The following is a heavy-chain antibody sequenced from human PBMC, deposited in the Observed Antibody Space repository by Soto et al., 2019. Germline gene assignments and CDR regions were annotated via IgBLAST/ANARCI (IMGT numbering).Heavy chain of an antibody. V-gene: IGHV1-18*01. J-gene: IGHJ4*02. CDR2: ISAYNGNT. Sequence: ASVKVSCKASGYTFTSYGISWVRQAPGQGLEWMGWISAYNGNTNYAQKLQGRVTMTTDTSTSTAYMELSSLRSDDTAVYYCAAPYTTGFQAHDFWGQGTLVTVSS. CDR3: AAPYTTGFQAHDF. CDR1: GYTFTSYG. D-gene: IGHD3-3*01.